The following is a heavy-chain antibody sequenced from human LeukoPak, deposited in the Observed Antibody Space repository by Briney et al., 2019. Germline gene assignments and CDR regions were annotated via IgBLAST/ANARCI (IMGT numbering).Heavy chain of an antibody. CDR3: ERLGRYYYDSSGYPRDY. V-gene: IGHV3-66*01. Sequence: GGSLRLSCAASGFTVSSNYMSWVRLAPGKGLEWVSVIYSGGSTYYADSVKGRFTISRDNSKTTLYLQMNSLRAEDTAVYYCERLGRYYYDSSGYPRDYWGQGTLVTVSS. J-gene: IGHJ4*02. D-gene: IGHD3-22*01. CDR1: GFTVSSNY. CDR2: IYSGGST.